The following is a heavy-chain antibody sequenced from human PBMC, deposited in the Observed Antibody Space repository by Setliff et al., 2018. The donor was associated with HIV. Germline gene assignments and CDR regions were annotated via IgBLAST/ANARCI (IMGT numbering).Heavy chain of an antibody. CDR1: GFTFSSYG. D-gene: IGHD3-16*01. CDR3: AKGETSAYFEYFQN. CDR2: IRYDGSNK. V-gene: IGHV3-30*02. J-gene: IGHJ1*01. Sequence: PGGSLRLSCAASGFTFSSYGMHWVRQAPGKGLEWVAFIRYDGSNKYYADSVKGRFTISRDNSKNTLYLQMNSLRAEDTAVYYCAKGETSAYFEYFQNWGQGTLVTVSS.